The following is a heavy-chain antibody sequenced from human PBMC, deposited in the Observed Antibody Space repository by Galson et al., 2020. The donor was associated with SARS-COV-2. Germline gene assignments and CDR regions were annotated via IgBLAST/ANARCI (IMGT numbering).Heavy chain of an antibody. CDR1: GFTFSDYY. CDR3: ARDYSYDFWSGYFDY. D-gene: IGHD3-3*01. Sequence: GESLKISCAASGFTFSDYYMSWIRQAPGKGLEWVSYISSSGSTIYYADSVKGRFTISRDNAKNSLYLQMNSLRAEDTAVYYCARDYSYDFWSGYFDYWGQGTLVTVSS. V-gene: IGHV3-11*01. J-gene: IGHJ4*02. CDR2: ISSSGSTI.